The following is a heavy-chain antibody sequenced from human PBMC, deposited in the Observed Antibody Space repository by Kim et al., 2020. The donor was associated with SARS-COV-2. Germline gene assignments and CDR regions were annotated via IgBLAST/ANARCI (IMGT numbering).Heavy chain of an antibody. J-gene: IGHJ4*02. CDR2: ISSSGGGT. CDR3: ARVAGDSGGYYDF. D-gene: IGHD3-22*01. CDR1: GFIFSNYA. Sequence: GGSLRLSCVASGFIFSNYAMSWVRQAPGRGLEWVSLISSSGGGTDYADSVKGRFTISRDSSKSTLYLQLHSLRAEDTAVYYCARVAGDSGGYYDFWGQGTLVTVSA. V-gene: IGHV3-23*01.